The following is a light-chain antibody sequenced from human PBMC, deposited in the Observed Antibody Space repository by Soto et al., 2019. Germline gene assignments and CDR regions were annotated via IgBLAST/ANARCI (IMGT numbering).Light chain of an antibody. Sequence: EIVLTQSPGTLSLSPGDRATLSCRASQSVYKNYLAWYRHTPGQPPVLLFYEASKRPGGSPDRFIGSGSGTDFTLTIARLEPEDFAVYYCQQYGSSPRTFGQGPKVEIK. V-gene: IGKV3-20*01. CDR2: EAS. CDR3: QQYGSSPRT. CDR1: QSVYKNY. J-gene: IGKJ2*01.